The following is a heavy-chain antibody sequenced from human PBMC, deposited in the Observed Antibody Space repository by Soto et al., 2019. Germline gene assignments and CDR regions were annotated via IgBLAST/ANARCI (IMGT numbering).Heavy chain of an antibody. D-gene: IGHD3-22*01. V-gene: IGHV4-39*01. CDR1: GGSISSSNYY. CDR2: IYYSGST. J-gene: IGHJ5*02. Sequence: QLQLQESGPGLVKPSETLSLTCTVSGGSISSSNYYWGWIRQPPGKGLEWIGDIYYSGSTYYNPSLKSRVTISVDTSKIQFSLKLSSVTAADTAVYYCARQYVSGSDWSDPWGQGTLVTVSS. CDR3: ARQYVSGSDWSDP.